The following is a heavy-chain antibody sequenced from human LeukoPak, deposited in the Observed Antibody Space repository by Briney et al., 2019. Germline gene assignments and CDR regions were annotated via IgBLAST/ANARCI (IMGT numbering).Heavy chain of an antibody. CDR2: INHSGST. CDR1: GFTFSSYA. Sequence: PGGSLRLSCAASGFTFSSYAMSWIRQPPGKGLEWIGEINHSGSTNYNPSLKSRVTISVDTSKNQFSLKLSSVTAADTAVYYCARGHLSIAVAGSDAFDIWGQGTMVTVSS. CDR3: ARGHLSIAVAGSDAFDI. D-gene: IGHD6-19*01. V-gene: IGHV4-34*01. J-gene: IGHJ3*02.